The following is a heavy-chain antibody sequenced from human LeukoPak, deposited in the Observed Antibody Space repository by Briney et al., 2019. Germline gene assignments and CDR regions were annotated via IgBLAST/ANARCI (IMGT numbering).Heavy chain of an antibody. V-gene: IGHV1-8*01. CDR2: MNPNSGNT. D-gene: IGHD3-3*01. CDR3: SKVVGLSDFWGGYYRGHGSDP. Sequence: GASVKVSCKASGYTFTSYDINWVRQATGQGLEWMGWMNPNSGNTGYAQKFQGRVTMTRNTSISTAYMELHSLRSEDTAVYYCSKVVGLSDFWGGYYRGHGSDPWGKETRVTASS. J-gene: IGHJ5*02. CDR1: GYTFTSYD.